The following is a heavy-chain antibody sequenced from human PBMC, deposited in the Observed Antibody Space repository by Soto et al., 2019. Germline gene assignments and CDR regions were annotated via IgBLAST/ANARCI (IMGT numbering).Heavy chain of an antibody. CDR2: IYYTGTT. D-gene: IGHD2-21*02. CDR1: GGSMSSYY. Sequence: SETLSLTCIVSGGSMSSYYWGWFRQPPGKGLEWIGYIYYTGTTTYHPPLKSRVTISIDTSRNQFSLKLNSVTAADTAVYYCARLGGYYQAFDHWGQGTLVTVSS. CDR3: ARLGGYYQAFDH. V-gene: IGHV4-59*08. J-gene: IGHJ4*02.